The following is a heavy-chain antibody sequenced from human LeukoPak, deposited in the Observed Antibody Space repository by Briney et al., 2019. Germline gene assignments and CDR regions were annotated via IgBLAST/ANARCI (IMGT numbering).Heavy chain of an antibody. V-gene: IGHV1-18*01. D-gene: IGHD3-16*01. CDR2: ISAYNGNT. Sequence: ALVKVSCKASGYTFTSYGISWVRQAPGQGLEWMGWISAYNGNTNYAQKLQGRVTMTTDTSTSTAYMELRSLRSDDTAVYYCARDRFGELLKDYWGQGTLVTVSS. CDR3: ARDRFGELLKDY. J-gene: IGHJ4*02. CDR1: GYTFTSYG.